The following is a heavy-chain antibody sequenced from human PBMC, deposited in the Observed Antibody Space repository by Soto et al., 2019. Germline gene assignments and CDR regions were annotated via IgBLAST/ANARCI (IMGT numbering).Heavy chain of an antibody. CDR1: GYTFTSYG. V-gene: IGHV1-18*01. CDR3: AGGWFGEFVYCFDY. D-gene: IGHD3-10*01. Sequence: QVQLVQSGAEVKKPGASVKVSCKASGYTFTSYGISWVRQAPGQGLEWMGWISAYNGNTNYAEKLQRRVTMTTDTYPGTAYLELRSLRSYDTAVYYCAGGWFGEFVYCFDYWGQGTLVTVSS. CDR2: ISAYNGNT. J-gene: IGHJ4*02.